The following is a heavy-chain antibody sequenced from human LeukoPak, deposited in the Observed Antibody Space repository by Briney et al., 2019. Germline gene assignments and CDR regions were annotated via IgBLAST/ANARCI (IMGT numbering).Heavy chain of an antibody. CDR1: GLTVSGNF. CDR2: ISGSGGST. J-gene: IGHJ3*02. V-gene: IGHV3-23*01. D-gene: IGHD5-18*01. CDR3: AKIQYSYGLEDAFDI. Sequence: GGSLRLSCAASGLTVSGNFMSWVRQAPGKGLEWVSAISGSGGSTYYADSVKGRFTISRDNSKNTLYLQMNSLRAEDTAVYYCAKIQYSYGLEDAFDIWGQGTMVTVSS.